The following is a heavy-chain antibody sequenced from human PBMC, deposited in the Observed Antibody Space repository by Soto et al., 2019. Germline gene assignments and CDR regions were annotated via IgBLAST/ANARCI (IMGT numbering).Heavy chain of an antibody. CDR3: ARTAGYSSSPDPNYFDY. CDR2: IYYSGST. J-gene: IGHJ4*02. Sequence: SETLSLTCTVSGDSISSGGHYWSWIRQHPGKGLEWIGYIYYSGSTYYNPSLKSRVSIPVDTSKNQFSLQLNSVTPEDTAVYYCARTAGYSSSPDPNYFDYWGQGTLVTVSS. V-gene: IGHV4-31*03. CDR1: GDSISSGGHY. D-gene: IGHD6-13*01.